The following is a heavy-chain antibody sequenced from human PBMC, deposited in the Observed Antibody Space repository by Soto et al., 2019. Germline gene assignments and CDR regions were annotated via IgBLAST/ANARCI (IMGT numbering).Heavy chain of an antibody. CDR3: ARRRARPNYYDSSGYTGTNWFDP. V-gene: IGHV4-31*03. CDR1: VCSISRGGYY. D-gene: IGHD3-22*01. CDR2: VYYTGST. J-gene: IGHJ5*02. Sequence: TLFLTFTVSVCSISRGGYYWSWLRPHPGKGLEWIGYVYYTGSTYYNPSLRSRVTISVDTSKNQFSLKLSSVTAADTAVYYCARRRARPNYYDSSGYTGTNWFDPWGQGNLV.